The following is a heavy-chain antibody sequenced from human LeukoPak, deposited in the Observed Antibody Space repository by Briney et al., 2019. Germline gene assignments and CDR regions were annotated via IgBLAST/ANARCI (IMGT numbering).Heavy chain of an antibody. D-gene: IGHD6-13*01. J-gene: IGHJ4*02. Sequence: GASVKVSCKASGYIFTSYSINWVRQATGQGLEWMGWMNPNSGSTGYAQKFQGRVTMTRNPSISTAYMELNSLRSEDTAVYYCARVDNSIAGAANHWGQGTLVTVSS. CDR2: MNPNSGST. CDR1: GYIFTSYS. CDR3: ARVDNSIAGAANH. V-gene: IGHV1-8*01.